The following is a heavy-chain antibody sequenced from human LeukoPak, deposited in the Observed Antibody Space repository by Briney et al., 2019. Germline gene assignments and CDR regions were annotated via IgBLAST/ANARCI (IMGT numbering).Heavy chain of an antibody. Sequence: PGGSLRLSCAASGFTFSSYSMNWVRQAPGKGLEWVSSISSSSSYIYYADSVKGRFTISRDNAKNSLYLQMNSLRAEDTAVYYCAREMRRAAGAFDIWGQGTMVTVSS. CDR3: AREMRRAAGAFDI. CDR2: ISSSSSYI. J-gene: IGHJ3*02. V-gene: IGHV3-21*01. CDR1: GFTFSSYS.